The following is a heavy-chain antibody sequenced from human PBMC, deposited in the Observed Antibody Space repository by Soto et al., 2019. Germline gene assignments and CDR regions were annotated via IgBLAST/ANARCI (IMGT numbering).Heavy chain of an antibody. CDR3: ARDVGPGDYGMDV. J-gene: IGHJ6*02. CDR1: GFTFSDYY. V-gene: IGHV3-11*06. CDR2: ISSSSSYT. D-gene: IGHD1-26*01. Sequence: VGSLRLSCAASGFTFSDYYMSWIRQAPGKGLEWVSYISSSSSYTNYADSVKGRFTISRDNAKNSLYLQMNSLRAEDTAVYYCARDVGPGDYGMDVWGQGTTVTVSS.